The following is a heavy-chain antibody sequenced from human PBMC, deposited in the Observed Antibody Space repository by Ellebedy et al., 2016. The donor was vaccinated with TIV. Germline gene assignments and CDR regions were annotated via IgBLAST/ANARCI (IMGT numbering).Heavy chain of an antibody. Sequence: ETLSLTXAVYGGSFSGYYWSWVRQAPGKGLEWVSAISGSGGSTYYADSVKGRFTISRDNSKNTLYLQMNSLRAEDTAVYYCARDPRLDYWGQGTLVTVSS. CDR2: ISGSGGST. V-gene: IGHV3-23*01. CDR3: ARDPRLDY. CDR1: GGSFSGYY. J-gene: IGHJ4*02.